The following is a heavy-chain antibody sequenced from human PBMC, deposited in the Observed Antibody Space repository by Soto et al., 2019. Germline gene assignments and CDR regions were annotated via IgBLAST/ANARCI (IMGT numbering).Heavy chain of an antibody. CDR3: ARRHLAVAVSPWFDP. J-gene: IGHJ5*02. V-gene: IGHV2-26*01. D-gene: IGHD6-19*01. CDR2: IDSSGEK. CDR1: GLSITDSEMG. Sequence: QVTLKESGPVLVKPTEPLTLRCTVSGLSITDSEMGVSWIRQPPGQPLEWLAHIDSSGEKSYRTFLKSRLALPKDTSKSQIVLTMTNMDPADTATYYCARRHLAVAVSPWFDPWGQGIPVTVSS.